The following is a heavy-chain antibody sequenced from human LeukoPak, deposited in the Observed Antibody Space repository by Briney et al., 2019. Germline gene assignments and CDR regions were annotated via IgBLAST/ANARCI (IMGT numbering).Heavy chain of an antibody. V-gene: IGHV3-23*01. Sequence: AGGSLRLSCGPSGFPFSDFSMSWGPRAPGKGLEWIATTNSGGTSTYYAGSVKGRFTISRDNSKNTLYLQMSSLRVEDTAVYYCAKQSYARSLGEGGPGTLVSVSS. CDR1: GFPFSDFS. CDR3: AKQSYARSLGE. D-gene: IGHD2-8*01. J-gene: IGHJ4*02. CDR2: TNSGGTST.